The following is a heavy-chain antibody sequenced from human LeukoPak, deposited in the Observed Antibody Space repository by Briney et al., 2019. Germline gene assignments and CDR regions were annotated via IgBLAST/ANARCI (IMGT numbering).Heavy chain of an antibody. CDR3: ARGIVPYGAPLGDAFDI. J-gene: IGHJ3*02. V-gene: IGHV3-23*01. CDR1: GFTFSSYG. D-gene: IGHD4-17*01. CDR2: ISGSGGST. Sequence: GGSLRLSCAASGFTFSSYGMSWVRQAPGKGLEWVSAISGSGGSTYYADSVKGRFTISRDNSKNTLYLQMNSLRAEDTAVYYCARGIVPYGAPLGDAFDIWGQGTMVTVSS.